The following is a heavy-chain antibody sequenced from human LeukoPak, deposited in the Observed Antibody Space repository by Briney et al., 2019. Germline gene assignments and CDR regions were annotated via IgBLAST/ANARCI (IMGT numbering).Heavy chain of an antibody. CDR1: RFTVSSDY. V-gene: IGHV3-53*01. J-gene: IGHJ3*02. CDR3: ARSSHYDILTGYSEEDAFDI. CDR2: IYSGGST. Sequence: QTGGSLLLSCAASRFTVSSDYMSSVRQAPGKGLEWVPVIYSGGSTDYADSVKGRFTISRDTSKNTLYLQMNSLRVEDTAVYYCARSSHYDILTGYSEEDAFDIWGQGTMVTVSS. D-gene: IGHD3-9*01.